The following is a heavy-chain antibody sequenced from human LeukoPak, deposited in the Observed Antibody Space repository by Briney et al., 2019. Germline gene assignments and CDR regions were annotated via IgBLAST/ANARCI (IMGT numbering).Heavy chain of an antibody. J-gene: IGHJ3*02. CDR2: ISHDGRID. CDR3: STEIGSPGRPPPRVFDI. V-gene: IGHV3-30*03. Sequence: GGSLRLSCVASGFTFRTYGMHWVRQAPGKGLEWVGLISHDGRIDYYADSLKGRFTISRDNSKDTLYLQMNSLRPEDSAVYYCSTEIGSPGRPPPRVFDIWGQGTMVGVSS. D-gene: IGHD1-26*01. CDR1: GFTFRTYG.